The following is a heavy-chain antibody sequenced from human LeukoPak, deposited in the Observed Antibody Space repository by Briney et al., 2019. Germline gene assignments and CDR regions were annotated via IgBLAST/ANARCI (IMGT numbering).Heavy chain of an antibody. D-gene: IGHD6-13*01. Sequence: PGGSLRLSCAASGFTFSSYWMSWVRQGPGKGLEWVANIKQDGSEKYYVDSVKGRFTISRDNAKNSLYLQMNSLRAEDTAVYYCARDGAAAGYYYYYYGMDVWGQGTTVTVSS. CDR2: IKQDGSEK. CDR3: ARDGAAAGYYYYYYGMDV. V-gene: IGHV3-7*01. J-gene: IGHJ6*02. CDR1: GFTFSSYW.